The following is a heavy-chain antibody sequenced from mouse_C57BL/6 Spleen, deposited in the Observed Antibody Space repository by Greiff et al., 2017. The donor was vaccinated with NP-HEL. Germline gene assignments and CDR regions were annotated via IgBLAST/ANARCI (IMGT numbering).Heavy chain of an antibody. CDR3: ARFPYYYGSSYGWFAY. CDR2: IDPSDSYT. CDR1: GYTFTSCW. Sequence: QVQLQQPGAELVKPGASVKLSCKASGYTFTSCWMQWVKQRPGQGLEWIGEIDPSDSYTNYNQKFKGKATLTVDTSSSTAYMQLSSLTSEDSAVYYCARFPYYYGSSYGWFAYWGQGTLVTVSA. J-gene: IGHJ3*01. V-gene: IGHV1-50*01. D-gene: IGHD1-1*01.